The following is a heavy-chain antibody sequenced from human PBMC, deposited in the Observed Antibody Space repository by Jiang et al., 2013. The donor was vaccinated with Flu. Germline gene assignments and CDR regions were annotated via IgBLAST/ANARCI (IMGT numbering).Heavy chain of an antibody. J-gene: IGHJ4*02. V-gene: IGHV2-5*02. CDR1: GFSLSTSGVG. CDR3: AHLNWNDVSFDY. CDR2: IYWDDDK. Sequence: KPTQTLTLTCTFSGFSLSTSGVGVGWIRQPPGKALEWLALIYWDDDKRYSPSLKSRLTITKDTSKNQVVLTMTNMDPVDTATYYCAHLNWNDVSFDYWGQGTLVTVSS. D-gene: IGHD1-20*01.